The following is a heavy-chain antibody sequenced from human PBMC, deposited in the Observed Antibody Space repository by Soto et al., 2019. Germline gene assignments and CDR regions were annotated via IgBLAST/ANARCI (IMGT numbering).Heavy chain of an antibody. D-gene: IGHD3-3*01. Sequence: QVPLQESGPGLVKTSQTLTHTCTVSGGSISSGGYYWSWIRQHPEKGLEWIWSLSDSGSTDSNPSLMSRITISAATSKNQFSLNLSSMTAADTAIYYCARASGGEDFWSDHYYCIHYWGQGTLVTVSS. CDR2: LSDSGST. CDR1: GGSISSGGYY. CDR3: ARASGGEDFWSDHYYCIHY. V-gene: IGHV4-31*03. J-gene: IGHJ4*02.